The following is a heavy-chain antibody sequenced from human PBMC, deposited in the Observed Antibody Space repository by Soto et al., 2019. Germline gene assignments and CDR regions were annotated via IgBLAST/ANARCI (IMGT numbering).Heavy chain of an antibody. CDR3: ARDGPNYDYIWGSYRFDY. V-gene: IGHV3-33*01. J-gene: IGHJ4*02. CDR2: IWYDGSNK. Sequence: GGSLRLSCAASGFTFSSYGMHWVRQAPGKGLEWVAVIWYDGSNKYYADSVKGGFTISRDNSKNTLYLQMNRLSAEDTAVYYCARDGPNYDYIWGSYRFDYWGQGTLVTVSS. CDR1: GFTFSSYG. D-gene: IGHD3-16*02.